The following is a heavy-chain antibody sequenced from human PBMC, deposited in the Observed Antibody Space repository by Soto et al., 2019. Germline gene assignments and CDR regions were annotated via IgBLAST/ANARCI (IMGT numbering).Heavy chain of an antibody. CDR1: GGSISSSSYY. J-gene: IGHJ4*02. CDR2: IYYSGST. Sequence: QLQLQESGPGLVKPSETLSLTCTVSGGSISSSSYYWGWIRQPPGKGLEWIGSIYYSGSTYYNPSLKSRVTISVDTSKNQFSLKLSSVTAADTAVYYCARRLSGQQLVLDYFDYWGQGTLVTVSS. CDR3: ARRLSGQQLVLDYFDY. V-gene: IGHV4-39*01. D-gene: IGHD6-13*01.